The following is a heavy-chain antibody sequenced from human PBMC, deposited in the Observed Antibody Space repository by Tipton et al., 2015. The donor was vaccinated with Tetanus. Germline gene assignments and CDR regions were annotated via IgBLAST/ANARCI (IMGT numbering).Heavy chain of an antibody. CDR2: ISDSGAFT. CDR3: ARKDTGDEHYFDY. V-gene: IGHV3-23*01. J-gene: IGHJ4*02. Sequence: CAASGFTFSNCDMTWVRQAPGKGLEWVSSISDSGAFTFYAGSVKGRFSISRDNPENTLYLQMYSLRAEDTAIYYCARKDTGDEHYFDYWGQGTLVTVSS. D-gene: IGHD3-16*01. CDR1: GFTFSNCD.